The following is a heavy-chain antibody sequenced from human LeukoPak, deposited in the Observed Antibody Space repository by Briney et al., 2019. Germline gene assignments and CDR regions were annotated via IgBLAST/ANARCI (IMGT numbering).Heavy chain of an antibody. V-gene: IGHV3-23*01. CDR3: AKRLLMTGSYPQAFYI. J-gene: IGHJ3*02. D-gene: IGHD1-26*01. CDR1: GFTFSSYA. Sequence: GGSLRLSCAASGFTFSSYAMSWVRQAPGKGLEWVSGISGSGGNTHYADSVKGRFTISRDKSKSTLYLQMYSLGADDTAVYFCAKRLLMTGSYPQAFYIWGQGRVVTVCS. CDR2: ISGSGGNT.